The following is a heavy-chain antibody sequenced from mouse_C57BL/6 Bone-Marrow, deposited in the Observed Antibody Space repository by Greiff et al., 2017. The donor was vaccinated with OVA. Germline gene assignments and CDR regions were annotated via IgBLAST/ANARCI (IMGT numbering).Heavy chain of an antibody. D-gene: IGHD1-1*01. J-gene: IGHJ2*01. CDR2: IYPGSGNT. Sequence: QVQLKESGAELVRPGASVKLSCKASGYTFTDYYINWVKQRPGQGLEWIARIYPGSGNTYYNEKFKGKATLTAEKSSSTAYMQLSSLTSEDSAVYFCARNYYGSSYVLDYWGQGTTLTVSS. V-gene: IGHV1-76*01. CDR1: GYTFTDYY. CDR3: ARNYYGSSYVLDY.